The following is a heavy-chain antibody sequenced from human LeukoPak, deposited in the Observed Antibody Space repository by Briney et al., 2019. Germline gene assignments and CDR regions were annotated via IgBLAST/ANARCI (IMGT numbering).Heavy chain of an antibody. D-gene: IGHD6-13*01. CDR1: GGTFSSYA. V-gene: IGHV1-69*13. CDR2: IIPIFGTA. J-gene: IGHJ4*02. CDR3: ARVGAAGGYFDY. Sequence: SVKVSCKASGGTFSSYAISWVRQAPGQGLEWMGGIIPIFGTANYAQKFQGRVTITADESTSTAYMELSSLRSEDTAVYYCARVGAAGGYFDYWGQGTLVTVSS.